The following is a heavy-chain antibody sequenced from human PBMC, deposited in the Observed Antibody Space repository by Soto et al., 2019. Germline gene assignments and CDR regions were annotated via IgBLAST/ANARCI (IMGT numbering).Heavy chain of an antibody. J-gene: IGHJ6*02. CDR2: ILHTGGT. D-gene: IGHD5-18*01. Sequence: SETLSLTCAVSGGSISGGGFSWSWIRQPPGKGLEWIGYILHTGGTQYNPSLKSRVSMSVDKSKNQFSLKVSGVSAADTAVYYCASGQIQLWLIYYYYGMDVWGQGTTVTVSS. V-gene: IGHV4-30-2*02. CDR1: GGSISGGGFS. CDR3: ASGQIQLWLIYYYYGMDV.